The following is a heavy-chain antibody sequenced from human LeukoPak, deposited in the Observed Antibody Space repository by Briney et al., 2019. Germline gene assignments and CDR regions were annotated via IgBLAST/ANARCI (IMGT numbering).Heavy chain of an antibody. CDR2: INHSGST. V-gene: IGHV4-34*01. Sequence: SETLSLTCAAYGGSFSGYYWSWIRQPPGKGLEWIGEINHSGSTNYNPSLKSRVTISVDTSKNQFSLKLSSVTAADTAVYYCARRPYCSSTSCFGIKTAWFDPWGQGTLVTVSS. CDR3: ARRPYCSSTSCFGIKTAWFDP. D-gene: IGHD2-2*01. J-gene: IGHJ5*02. CDR1: GGSFSGYY.